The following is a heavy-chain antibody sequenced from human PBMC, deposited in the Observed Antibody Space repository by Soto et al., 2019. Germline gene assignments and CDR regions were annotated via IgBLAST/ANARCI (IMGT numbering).Heavy chain of an antibody. Sequence: ASVKVSCKASGGTFSSYAISWVRQAPGQGLEWMGGIIPIFGTANYAQKFQGRVTITADESTSTAYMELSSLRSEDTAVYYCARSHVDTAMVGFDPWGQGTLVTVSS. V-gene: IGHV1-69*13. CDR3: ARSHVDTAMVGFDP. CDR2: IIPIFGTA. CDR1: GGTFSSYA. J-gene: IGHJ5*02. D-gene: IGHD5-18*01.